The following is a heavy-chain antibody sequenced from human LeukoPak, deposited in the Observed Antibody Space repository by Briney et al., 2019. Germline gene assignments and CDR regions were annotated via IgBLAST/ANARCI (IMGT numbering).Heavy chain of an antibody. CDR3: ARGHEGLDY. CDR1: GFTFGDYA. J-gene: IGHJ4*02. CDR2: ISSSSSYI. Sequence: GGSLRLSCTASGFTFGDYAISWVRQAPGKGLEWVSSISSSSSYIYYADSVKGRFTISRDNAKNSLYLQMNSLRAEDTAVYYSARGHEGLDYWGQGTLVTVSS. V-gene: IGHV3-21*01.